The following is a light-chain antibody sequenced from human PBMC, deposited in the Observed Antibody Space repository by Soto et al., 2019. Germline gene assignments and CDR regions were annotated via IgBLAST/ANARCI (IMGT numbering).Light chain of an antibody. CDR1: QSVSNSY. Sequence: EIVLTQSPGTLSLSPGERATLSCRASQSVSNSYLAWYQQKPGQAPRLLIYGASRRATGIPDRFSGSGSGTDITLTISRLEPEDFAVYYCQQYGISPSWTFGQGTKVDIK. J-gene: IGKJ1*01. V-gene: IGKV3-20*01. CDR2: GAS. CDR3: QQYGISPSWT.